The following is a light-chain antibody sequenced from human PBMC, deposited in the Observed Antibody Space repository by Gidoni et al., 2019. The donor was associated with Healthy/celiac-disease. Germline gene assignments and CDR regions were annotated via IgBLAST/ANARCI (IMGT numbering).Light chain of an antibody. CDR3: AAWDDSLNGWV. V-gene: IGLV1-36*01. Sequence: QSVLTQPPSVSAAPRPRVTISCSGSSSNIRNSAVNWYQQVPGQAPKLLIYYDGLLPPGVSDRFSGSKSGTSASLAISGLQSEDEADYYCAAWDDSLNGWVFGGGTKLTVL. J-gene: IGLJ3*02. CDR2: YDG. CDR1: SSNIRNSA.